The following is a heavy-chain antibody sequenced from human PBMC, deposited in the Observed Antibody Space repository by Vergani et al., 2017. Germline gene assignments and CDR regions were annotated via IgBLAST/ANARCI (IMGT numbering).Heavy chain of an antibody. V-gene: IGHV4-34*01. CDR3: ARAGYSSGWYGSDFDY. CDR1: GGSFSGYY. J-gene: IGHJ4*02. Sequence: QVQLQQWGAGLLKPSETLSLTCAVYGGSFSGYYWSWIRQPPGKGLEWIGEINHSGSTNYNPSLKSRVTISVDKSKNQFSLKLSSVTAADTAVYYCARAGYSSGWYGSDFDYWGQGTLVTVSS. CDR2: INHSGST. D-gene: IGHD6-19*01.